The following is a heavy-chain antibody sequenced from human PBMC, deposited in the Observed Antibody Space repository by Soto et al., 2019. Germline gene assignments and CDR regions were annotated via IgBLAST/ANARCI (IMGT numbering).Heavy chain of an antibody. J-gene: IGHJ4*02. CDR1: GYTFTSYG. CDR2: ISAYNGNT. Sequence: ASVKVSCKASGYTFTSYGISWVRQAPGQGLEWMGWISAYNGNTNYAQKLQGRVTMTTDTSTSTAYMELRSLRSDDTAVYYCARLPYYDSSGHYSDYWGQGTLVTVSS. D-gene: IGHD3-22*01. V-gene: IGHV1-18*01. CDR3: ARLPYYDSSGHYSDY.